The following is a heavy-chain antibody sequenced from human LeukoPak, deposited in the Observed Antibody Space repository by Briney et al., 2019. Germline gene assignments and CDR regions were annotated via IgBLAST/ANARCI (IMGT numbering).Heavy chain of an antibody. J-gene: IGHJ4*02. V-gene: IGHV4-34*01. D-gene: IGHD3-10*01. CDR1: GGSFSGYY. Sequence: SETLSLTCAVYGGSFSGYYWSWIRQPPGKGLEWIGEINHSGSTNYNPSLKSRVTISVDTSKNQFSLKLSSVTAADTALYYCARDKSSLAVRGVYFDYWGQGTLVTVSS. CDR2: INHSGST. CDR3: ARDKSSLAVRGVYFDY.